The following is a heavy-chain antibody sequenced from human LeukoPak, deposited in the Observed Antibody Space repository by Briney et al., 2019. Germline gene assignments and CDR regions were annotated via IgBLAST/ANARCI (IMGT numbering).Heavy chain of an antibody. V-gene: IGHV4-39*01. J-gene: IGHJ4*02. CDR1: GGSISSSSYY. Sequence: SETLSLTCTVSGGSISSSSYYWGWIRQPPGKGLEWIGSIYYSGSTYYNPSLKSRVTISVDTSKNQFSLKLSSVTAADTAVYYCARLYGSGRAIDYWSQGTLVTVSS. D-gene: IGHD3-10*01. CDR3: ARLYGSGRAIDY. CDR2: IYYSGST.